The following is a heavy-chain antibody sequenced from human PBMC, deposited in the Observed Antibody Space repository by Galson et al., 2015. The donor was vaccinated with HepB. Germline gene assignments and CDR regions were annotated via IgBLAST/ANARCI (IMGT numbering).Heavy chain of an antibody. V-gene: IGHV1-18*01. CDR1: GYTFTSYG. D-gene: IGHD2-2*01. Sequence: SVKVSCKASGYTFTSYGISWVRQAPGQGLEWMGWISAYNGNTNYAQKLQGRVTMTTDTSTSTAYMELRSLRSDDTAVYYCARGDCSSTSCHYTPFDPWGQGTLVTVSS. CDR3: ARGDCSSTSCHYTPFDP. CDR2: ISAYNGNT. J-gene: IGHJ5*02.